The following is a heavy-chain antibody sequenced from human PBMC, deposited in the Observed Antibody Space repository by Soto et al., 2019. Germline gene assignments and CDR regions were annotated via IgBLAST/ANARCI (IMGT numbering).Heavy chain of an antibody. J-gene: IGHJ5*02. CDR1: GYTLTELS. CDR3: ATVSRYYGSGSQARRDSFDP. Sequence: ASVKVSCKVSGYTLTELSMHWVRQAPGKGLEWMGGFDPEDGETIYAQKFQGRVTMTEDTSTDTAYMELSSLRSEDTAVYYCATVSRYYGSGSQARRDSFDPWGQGTLVTVSS. V-gene: IGHV1-24*01. CDR2: FDPEDGET. D-gene: IGHD3-10*01.